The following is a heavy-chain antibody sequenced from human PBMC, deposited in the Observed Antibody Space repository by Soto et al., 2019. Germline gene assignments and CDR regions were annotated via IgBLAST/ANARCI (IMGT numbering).Heavy chain of an antibody. Sequence: QVQLVQSGAEVKKPGSSVKVSCKASGGTFSSNAIRWVRQAPGQGLGWMGGIIPTYASPNYAQNFQGRVTVTADKVTSTAYLEFSRLKFADSAIYYCAVTVTGSRSPLAHWGRGTLVIVSS. J-gene: IGHJ4*02. V-gene: IGHV1-69*06. CDR1: GGTFSSNA. D-gene: IGHD3-9*01. CDR2: IIPTYASP. CDR3: AVTVTGSRSPLAH.